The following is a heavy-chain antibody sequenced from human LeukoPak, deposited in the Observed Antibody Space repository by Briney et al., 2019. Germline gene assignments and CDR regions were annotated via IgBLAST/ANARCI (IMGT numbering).Heavy chain of an antibody. CDR2: MFYSGST. CDR1: GFTVSRNY. CDR3: ARHALDGNWFDP. Sequence: PGGSLRLSCAVSGFTVSRNYISWVRQAPGKGLEWIGSMFYSGSTYYNSSLKSRVTISVDTSKNQFSLRLNSVTAADTAVYYCARHALDGNWFDPWGQGILVTVSS. V-gene: IGHV4-39*01. J-gene: IGHJ5*02.